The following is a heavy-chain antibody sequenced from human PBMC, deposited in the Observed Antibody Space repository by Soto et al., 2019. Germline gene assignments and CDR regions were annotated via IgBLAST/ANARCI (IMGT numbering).Heavy chain of an antibody. CDR3: AKDSDFGDIVVGRSAFDI. D-gene: IGHD2-2*01. CDR2: ISGSGGST. J-gene: IGHJ3*02. CDR1: GFTFSSYA. Sequence: GGSLRLSCAASGFTFSSYAMSWVRQAPGKGLEWVSAISGSGGSTYYADSVKGRFTISRDNSKNTLYLQMNSLRAEDTAVYYCAKDSDFGDIVVGRSAFDIWGQGTMVTVSS. V-gene: IGHV3-23*01.